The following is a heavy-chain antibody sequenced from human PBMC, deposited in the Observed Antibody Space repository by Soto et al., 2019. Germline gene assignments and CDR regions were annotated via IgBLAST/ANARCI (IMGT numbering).Heavy chain of an antibody. J-gene: IGHJ4*02. CDR3: ARDRDWAFDY. V-gene: IGHV3-48*04. D-gene: IGHD3-9*01. CDR2: IFASSTTI. CDR1: GFTFSSYS. Sequence: EVQLVESGGGSVQPGGSLRPSCVASGFTFSSYSMVWVRQAPGKGLEWVSYIFASSTTIYYADSVKGRFTVSRDNTQNSLFLLMNSLRAEDTAVYYCARDRDWAFDYWGQGTLVTVSS.